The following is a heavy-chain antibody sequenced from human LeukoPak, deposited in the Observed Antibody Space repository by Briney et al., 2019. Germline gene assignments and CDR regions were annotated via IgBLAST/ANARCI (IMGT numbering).Heavy chain of an antibody. D-gene: IGHD2-2*01. CDR2: IYYSGST. V-gene: IGHV4-34*09. CDR1: GGSFSGYF. CDR3: ARVIVVVPIGVYHYYAMDV. J-gene: IGHJ6*02. Sequence: SETLSLTCVVYGGSFSGYFWSWIRQPPGKGLEWIWYIYYSGSTNYNPSLQSRVPISVDTSKNQFSLNLNSVTAADTAVYYCARVIVVVPIGVYHYYAMDVWGQGTTVTVSS.